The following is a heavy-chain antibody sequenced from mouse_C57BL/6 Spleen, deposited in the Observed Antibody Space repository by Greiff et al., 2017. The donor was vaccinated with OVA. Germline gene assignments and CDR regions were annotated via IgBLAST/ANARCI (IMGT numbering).Heavy chain of an antibody. CDR2: ISGGGGNT. CDR3: AILPLYFDSSYWYFAV. CDR1: GFTFSSYT. D-gene: IGHD1-1*01. V-gene: IGHV5-9*01. Sequence: EVKLVESGGGLVKPGGSLKLSCAASGFTFSSYTMSWVRQTPETRLEWVATISGGGGNTSYPESVKGRFTISRDNAKNTMYLQMRCLQSCDSALYYSAILPLYFDSSYWYFAVWGTGTTVTVSS. J-gene: IGHJ1*03.